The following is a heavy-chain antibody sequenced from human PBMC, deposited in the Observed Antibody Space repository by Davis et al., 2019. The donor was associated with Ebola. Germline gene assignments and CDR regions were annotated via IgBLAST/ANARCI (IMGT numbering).Heavy chain of an antibody. CDR3: ATTQWLREFDN. CDR1: GFTFSRYW. J-gene: IGHJ4*02. D-gene: IGHD6-19*01. CDR2: FYDRST. V-gene: IGHV3-53*05. Sequence: GESLKISCAASGFTFSRYWMHWVRQAPGKGLEWVSVFYDRSTAYADSVRRRFTISRDKSNNSLYLDMNSLRVDDTAVYYCATTQWLREFDNWGQGTLVTVSS.